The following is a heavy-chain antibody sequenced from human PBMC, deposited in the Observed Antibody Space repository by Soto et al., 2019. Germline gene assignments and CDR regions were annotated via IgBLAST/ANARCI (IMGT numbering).Heavy chain of an antibody. V-gene: IGHV1-2*02. Sequence: VSCKASGYTFSGFYMHWVRQAPGQGLEWMGWINPNSGGTKSAEKFQGRVTMTRDTSISTAYMELSRLTSDDTAVYYCASAAVTGTAGLDFWGQGTQVTVS. CDR3: ASAAVTGTAGLDF. D-gene: IGHD6-19*01. CDR2: INPNSGGT. J-gene: IGHJ4*02. CDR1: GYTFSGFY.